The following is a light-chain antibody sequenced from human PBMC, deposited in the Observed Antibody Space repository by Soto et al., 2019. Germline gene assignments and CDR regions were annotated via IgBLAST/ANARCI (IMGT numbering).Light chain of an antibody. CDR1: SSDVGTYNY. V-gene: IGLV2-14*01. Sequence: QSALTQPASVSGSPGQSITIACTGTSSDVGTYNYVSWYQQHPGKAPKLMLYEVSNRPSGVSNRFSGSKSGNTASLTISGLQAEDEADYYCTSYTTSSALNVVFGGGTKLTVL. CDR3: TSYTTSSALNVV. J-gene: IGLJ2*01. CDR2: EVS.